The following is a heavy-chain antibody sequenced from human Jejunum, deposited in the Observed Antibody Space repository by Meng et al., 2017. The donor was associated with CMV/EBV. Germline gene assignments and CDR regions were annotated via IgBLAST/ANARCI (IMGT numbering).Heavy chain of an antibody. CDR2: IYTSGST. CDR1: AGSISGYY. CDR3: ARESGSYYWFDP. V-gene: IGHV4-4*07. D-gene: IGHD1-26*01. Sequence: VHLHESGPGLVESSETLSLTCFVSAGSISGYYWIWIRQPAGKGLEWIGRIYTSGSTHYNPSLKSRLTMSVDLSNNQISLKLRSVTAADTAVYYCARESGSYYWFDPWGQGTLVTVSS. J-gene: IGHJ5*02.